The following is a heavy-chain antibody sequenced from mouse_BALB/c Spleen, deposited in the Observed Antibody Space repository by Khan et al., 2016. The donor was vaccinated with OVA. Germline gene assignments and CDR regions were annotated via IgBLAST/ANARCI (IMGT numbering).Heavy chain of an antibody. D-gene: IGHD1-1*01. Sequence: QVQLQQSGPELVKPGASVKMSCKASGYTFTDFLLSWMKQRPGQGHEWIGELFHGSGYIYYNEKFKGKATLTSDKTSNTAYMPASSQTSEDSAVSFGQRARYEGFAHQGRGTLVTVSA. CDR1: GYTFTDFL. J-gene: IGHJ3*01. V-gene: IGHV1-77*01. CDR2: LFHGSGYI. CDR3: QRARYEGFAH.